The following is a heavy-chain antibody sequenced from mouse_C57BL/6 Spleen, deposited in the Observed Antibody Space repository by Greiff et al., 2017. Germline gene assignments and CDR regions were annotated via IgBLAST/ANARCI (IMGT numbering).Heavy chain of an antibody. CDR2: ISSGGSYT. J-gene: IGHJ3*01. CDR3: ARAYYSNYEGFAY. D-gene: IGHD2-5*01. Sequence: EVNVVESGGDLVKPGGSLKLSCAASGFTFSSYGMSWVRQTPDKRLEWVAIISSGGSYTYYPDSVKGRFTISRDNAKNTVYMQMSSLKSEDTAMYYCARAYYSNYEGFAYWGQGTLVTVSA. CDR1: GFTFSSYG. V-gene: IGHV5-6*01.